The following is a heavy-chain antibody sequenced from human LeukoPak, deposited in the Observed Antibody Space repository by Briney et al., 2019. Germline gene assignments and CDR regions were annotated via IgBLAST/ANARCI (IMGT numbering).Heavy chain of an antibody. CDR2: INTNSGAT. Sequence: GASVKVSCKASGSIFTTYYMRWVRQAPGQGLEWMGWINTNSGATNYAQKFQGRLTISRDTSIRTAYMELNSLISDDTAISYCSSQTSCTDNRCSLQMVASWGQGTLVTVSS. V-gene: IGHV1-2*02. CDR3: SSQTSCTDNRCSLQMVAS. J-gene: IGHJ4*02. D-gene: IGHD2-8*02. CDR1: GSIFTTYY.